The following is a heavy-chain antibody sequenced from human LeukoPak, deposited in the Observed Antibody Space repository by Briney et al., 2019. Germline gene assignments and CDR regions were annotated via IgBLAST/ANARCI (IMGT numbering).Heavy chain of an antibody. D-gene: IGHD6-6*01. CDR1: GGSISSFH. V-gene: IGHV4-4*07. J-gene: IGHJ4*02. CDR2: IYTSGNT. CDR3: ARDRSVGVLPAPPFDF. Sequence: SETLSLTCTVSGGSISSFHWSWIRQPAGKGLEWIGLIYTSGNTNYNPSLKSRLTISADTSKNQFSLTLTSVTAADTAVYYCARDRSVGVLPAPPFDFWGQGTLVTVSS.